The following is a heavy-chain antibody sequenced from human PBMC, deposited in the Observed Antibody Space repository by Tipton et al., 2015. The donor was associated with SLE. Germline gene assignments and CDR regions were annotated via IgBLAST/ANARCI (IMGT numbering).Heavy chain of an antibody. D-gene: IGHD3-9*01. CDR2: IKEDGGEK. CDR3: ARDPHPLTGYYPDFDY. Sequence: GSLRLSCAASGFTFSRYWMSWVRQAPGKGLEWVANIKEDGGEKYYVDSVNGRFTISRDNAKNSLYLQMNSLRAEDTAVYYCARDPHPLTGYYPDFDYWGQGTLVTVSS. J-gene: IGHJ4*02. CDR1: GFTFSRYW. V-gene: IGHV3-7*01.